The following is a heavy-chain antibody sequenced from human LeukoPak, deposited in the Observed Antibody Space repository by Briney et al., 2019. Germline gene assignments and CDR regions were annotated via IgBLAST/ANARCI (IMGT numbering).Heavy chain of an antibody. CDR2: IYYSGST. Sequence: PSETLSLTCTVSGGSISSGGYYWSWIRQHPGKGLEWIGYIYYSGSTYYNPSLKSRVTISVDTSKNQFSLKLSSVTAADTAVYYCAREATYYYGSSGYSSPWFDPWGQGTLVTVSS. V-gene: IGHV4-31*03. J-gene: IGHJ5*02. CDR3: AREATYYYGSSGYSSPWFDP. D-gene: IGHD3-22*01. CDR1: GGSISSGGYY.